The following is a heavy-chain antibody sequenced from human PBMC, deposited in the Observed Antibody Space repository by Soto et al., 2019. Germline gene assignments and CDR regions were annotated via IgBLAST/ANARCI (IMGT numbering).Heavy chain of an antibody. J-gene: IGHJ4*02. V-gene: IGHV4-39*01. CDR3: ARTLYTSGWHFDY. CDR2: GFYSGST. CDR1: GGSLSSSTYY. D-gene: IGHD6-19*01. Sequence: SETLSLTCTVSGGSLSSSTYYWGWIRQPPGKGLEWIGSGFYSGSTYYNPSLKSRVTISVDTSKKQFSLKLSSVTAADTAVYYCARTLYTSGWHFDYWGQGTLVT.